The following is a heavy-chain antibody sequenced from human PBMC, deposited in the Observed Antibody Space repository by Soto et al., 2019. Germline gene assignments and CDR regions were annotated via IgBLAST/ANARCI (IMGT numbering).Heavy chain of an antibody. CDR2: ISSSSSYI. J-gene: IGHJ4*02. D-gene: IGHD2-2*01. Sequence: GGSLRLSCAASGFTFSSYSMNWVRQAPGKGLGWVSSISSSSSYIYYADSVKGRFTISRDNAKNSLYLQMNSLRAEDTAVYYCARVPEECSSTSCYGDYTLDYWGQGTLVTVSS. CDR1: GFTFSSYS. V-gene: IGHV3-21*01. CDR3: ARVPEECSSTSCYGDYTLDY.